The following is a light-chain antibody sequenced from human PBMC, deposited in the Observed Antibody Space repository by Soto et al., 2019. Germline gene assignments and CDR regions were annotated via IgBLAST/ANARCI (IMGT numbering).Light chain of an antibody. CDR2: GDK. CDR3: QSYDTSLSGVV. V-gene: IGLV1-40*01. Sequence: QSVLTQPPSVSGAPGQKVTISCTGRSSNIGAGYDVHWYQHLPGTAPKLLIYGDKNRPSGVPDRFSGSKSGSLASLAITGLQAEDEADYYCQSYDTSLSGVVFGGGTKLTVL. CDR1: SSNIGAGYD. J-gene: IGLJ2*01.